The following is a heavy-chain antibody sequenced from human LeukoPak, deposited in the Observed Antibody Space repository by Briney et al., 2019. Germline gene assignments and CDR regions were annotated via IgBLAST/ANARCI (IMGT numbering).Heavy chain of an antibody. CDR1: GFTFSSSV. D-gene: IGHD6-6*01. CDR2: IGGNSVFT. J-gene: IGHJ4*02. Sequence: GGSLRLSCAASGFTFSSSVMSWFRQAPGKGLEWVSAIGGNSVFTYYADSVKDRFTISRDNSENTLYLQLNSLRAEDTAVYFCAKGSAAARPYYFDYWGQGTLVTVSS. CDR3: AKGSAAARPYYFDY. V-gene: IGHV3-23*01.